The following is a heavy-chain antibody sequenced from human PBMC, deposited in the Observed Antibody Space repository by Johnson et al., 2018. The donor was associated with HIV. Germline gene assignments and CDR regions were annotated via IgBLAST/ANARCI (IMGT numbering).Heavy chain of an antibody. J-gene: IGHJ3*02. Sequence: QVQLVESGGGLVKPGGSLRLSCAASGFTFSDYYMSWIRQAPGKGLEWVSYISSSGSTIYYADSVKGRFTIPRDNSKNTLYLQMNSLRAEDTAVYYCAKGYSGYDYYAFDIWGQGTMVTVSS. CDR1: GFTFSDYY. CDR3: AKGYSGYDYYAFDI. D-gene: IGHD5-12*01. CDR2: ISSSGSTI. V-gene: IGHV3-11*01.